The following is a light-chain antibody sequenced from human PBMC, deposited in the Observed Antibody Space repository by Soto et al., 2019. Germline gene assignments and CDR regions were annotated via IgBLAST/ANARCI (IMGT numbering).Light chain of an antibody. J-gene: IGKJ1*01. CDR3: QQYYQWRT. Sequence: EIVMTQSPAILSVSPGERGTLSCRASQDIGTKLAWYQQKPGQAPSLLMYDVSTRASAAPARFSGSGSGSEFTLTISSLQSEDFAIYFCQQYYQWRTFGQGTRVEIK. CDR2: DVS. V-gene: IGKV3-15*01. CDR1: QDIGTK.